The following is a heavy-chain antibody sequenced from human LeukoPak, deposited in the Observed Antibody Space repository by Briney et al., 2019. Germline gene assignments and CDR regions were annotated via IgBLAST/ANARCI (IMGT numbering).Heavy chain of an antibody. V-gene: IGHV3-53*01. J-gene: IGHJ4*02. Sequence: GGSLRLSCAASGFTVSSNYMTWVRQAPGKGLERVSVIYSGGSTYYADSVKGRFTISRDNSKNTLYLQMNSLRAEDTAVYYCARAPYSGSFRGFDYWGQGTLVTVSS. CDR1: GFTVSSNY. D-gene: IGHD1-26*01. CDR2: IYSGGST. CDR3: ARAPYSGSFRGFDY.